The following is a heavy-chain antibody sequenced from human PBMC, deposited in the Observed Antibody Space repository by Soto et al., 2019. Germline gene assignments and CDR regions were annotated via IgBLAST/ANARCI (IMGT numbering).Heavy chain of an antibody. J-gene: IGHJ5*02. D-gene: IGHD6-13*01. Sequence: SETLSLTCTVSGGSISSYYWNWIRQSPGKGLEWIGYVYYTGSNSYNPSLKSRVTTSVDTSKTRVSLKLSSVTAAATAVYYCGRDGRIVAAGGINWFDPWGQGILVTVSS. CDR2: VYYTGSN. V-gene: IGHV4-59*01. CDR1: GGSISSYY. CDR3: GRDGRIVAAGGINWFDP.